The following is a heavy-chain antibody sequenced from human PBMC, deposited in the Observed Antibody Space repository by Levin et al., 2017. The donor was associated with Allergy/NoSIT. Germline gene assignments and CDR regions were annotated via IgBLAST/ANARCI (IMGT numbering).Heavy chain of an antibody. CDR2: ISATGGTT. V-gene: IGHV3-23*01. CDR3: ATIPYTDWYPSYFDY. CDR1: GFTFSTYA. Sequence: GGSLRLSCEASGFTFSTYAMSWVRQAPGKGLEWLSGISATGGTTYYAYSVRGLFTISRDNSKNTLYLQMNRLRAEDTAVYYCATIPYTDWYPSYFDYWGQGALLTVSS. D-gene: IGHD3-9*01. J-gene: IGHJ4*02.